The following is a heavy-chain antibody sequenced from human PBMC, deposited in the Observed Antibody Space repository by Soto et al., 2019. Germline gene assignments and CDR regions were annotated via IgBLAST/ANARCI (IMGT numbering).Heavy chain of an antibody. Sequence: GSLRPPLSTPGIRVTNSWMSLGRHAPGKGLEWVAHINQDGGQKYYVDSAKGRFTISRDNAKTSLYLQMNSLRAEDTAVFYCVSWADAADEDYFHHWGQGTLVTVSS. CDR3: VSWADAADEDYFHH. CDR2: INQDGGQK. V-gene: IGHV3-7*01. J-gene: IGHJ1*01. CDR1: GIRVTNSW. D-gene: IGHD3-16*01.